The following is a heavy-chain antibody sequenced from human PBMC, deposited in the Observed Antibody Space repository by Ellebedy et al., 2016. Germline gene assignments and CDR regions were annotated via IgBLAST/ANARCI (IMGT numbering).Heavy chain of an antibody. CDR1: GGTFSTYG. V-gene: IGHV1-69*10. CDR3: ATEKGAFDN. CDR2: IIPILGIA. Sequence: ASVKVSCKASGGTFSTYGISWVRQAPGQGLEWMGGIIPILGIANYAQRFQGRVTITADKSTSTAYMELNSLRSDDTALYYCATEKGAFDNWGQGTLVTVSS. J-gene: IGHJ3*02.